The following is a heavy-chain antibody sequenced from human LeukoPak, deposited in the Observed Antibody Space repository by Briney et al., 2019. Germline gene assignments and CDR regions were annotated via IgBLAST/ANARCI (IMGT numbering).Heavy chain of an antibody. V-gene: IGHV3-48*01. J-gene: IGHJ6*02. CDR2: ISSSSSTI. CDR3: PSSMVRGEYYYYYGMDV. CDR1: GFTFSSYS. D-gene: IGHD3-10*01. Sequence: GGSLRLSCAASGFTFSSYSMNWVRQAPGKGLEWVSYISSSSSTIYYADSVKGRFTISRDNAKNSLYLQMNSLRAEDTAVYYCPSSMVRGEYYYYYGMDVWGQGTTVTVSS.